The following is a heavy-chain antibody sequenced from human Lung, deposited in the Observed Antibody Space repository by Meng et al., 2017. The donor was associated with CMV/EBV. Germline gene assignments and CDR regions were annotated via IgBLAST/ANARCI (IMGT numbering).Heavy chain of an antibody. CDR2: LYPDGST. Sequence: QEQLQESGPCLVKPSETLSVTCIVSSDSITNYFWSWVRQPAGKGLEWLGRLYPDGSTDYNPSLSSRLTLSLDTSKIRFSLKLRSVTAADTAIYYCARTPVRFCNTHMCYAFDYWGQGALVTVSS. CDR1: SDSITNYF. J-gene: IGHJ4*02. V-gene: IGHV4-4*07. D-gene: IGHD2-2*01. CDR3: ARTPVRFCNTHMCYAFDY.